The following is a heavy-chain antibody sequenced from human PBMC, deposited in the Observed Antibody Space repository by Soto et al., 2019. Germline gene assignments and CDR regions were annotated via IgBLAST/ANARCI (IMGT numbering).Heavy chain of an antibody. CDR3: ARDPLGGTGYSSSWYHDY. J-gene: IGHJ4*02. CDR1: GFTFSDYY. Sequence: GGSLRLSCAASGFTFSDYYMSWIRQAPGKGLEWVSYISSSGSTIYYADSVKGRFTISRDNAKNSLYLQMNSLRAEDTAVYYCARDPLGGTGYSSSWYHDYWGQGTLVTVSS. CDR2: ISSSGSTI. D-gene: IGHD6-13*01. V-gene: IGHV3-11*01.